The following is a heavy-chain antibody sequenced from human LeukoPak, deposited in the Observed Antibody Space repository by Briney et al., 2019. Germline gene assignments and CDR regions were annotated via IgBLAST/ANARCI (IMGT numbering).Heavy chain of an antibody. D-gene: IGHD5-24*01. CDR2: IKQDGSKK. J-gene: IGHJ4*02. CDR1: GFPFSSYW. Sequence: GGSLRLSCVASGFPFSSYWMTWARKPPGKGLEWVANIKQDGSKKSYVDSVKGRFTISRDNAKNSLYLQMNSLRAEDTAIYYCTRVGYIDEGIDYWGQGTLVTVSS. V-gene: IGHV3-7*04. CDR3: TRVGYIDEGIDY.